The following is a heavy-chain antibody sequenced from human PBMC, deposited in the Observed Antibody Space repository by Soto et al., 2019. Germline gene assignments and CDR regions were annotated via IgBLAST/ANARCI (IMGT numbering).Heavy chain of an antibody. CDR1: GFSFSNYD. CDR3: ARAYTGQLPRRADYYYALDV. J-gene: IGHJ6*02. CDR2: IGAARDP. D-gene: IGHD2-2*01. V-gene: IGHV3-13*05. Sequence: GGSLRLSCAASGFSFSNYDMHWVRQVSGKALGWVSAIGAARDPYYLGSVKGRFTVSRDNAQKSLYLQMNNLRAEDTAVYYCARAYTGQLPRRADYYYALDVWGRGTPVTVSS.